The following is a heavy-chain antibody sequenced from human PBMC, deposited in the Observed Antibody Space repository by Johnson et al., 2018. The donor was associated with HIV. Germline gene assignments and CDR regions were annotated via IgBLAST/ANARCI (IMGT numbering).Heavy chain of an antibody. D-gene: IGHD1-26*01. Sequence: EVQLVESGGGLVKPGGSLRLSCAASGFTFSSFWMTWVRQAPGKGLEWVANIKQDGSEKYYVDSVKGRFTISRDNAKNSLYLQMNSLRAGDTAVYYCARALGATYAFDIWGQGTMVTVSS. J-gene: IGHJ3*02. V-gene: IGHV3-7*02. CDR3: ARALGATYAFDI. CDR1: GFTFSSFW. CDR2: IKQDGSEK.